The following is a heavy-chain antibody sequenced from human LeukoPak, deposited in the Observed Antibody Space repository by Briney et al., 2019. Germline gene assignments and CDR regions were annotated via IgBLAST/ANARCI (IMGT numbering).Heavy chain of an antibody. CDR2: IKKDASEK. V-gene: IGHV3-7*01. D-gene: IGHD3-10*01. CDR3: VGGPGY. CDR1: GFTFSSYW. Sequence: GGSLRLSCVASGFTFSSYWMSWVRQTPRKGLEWVANIKKDASEKYYVDSVKGRFTISRDNAKNSLNLQMNSLRVEDTAVYYCVGGPGYWGQGTLVTVSS. J-gene: IGHJ4*02.